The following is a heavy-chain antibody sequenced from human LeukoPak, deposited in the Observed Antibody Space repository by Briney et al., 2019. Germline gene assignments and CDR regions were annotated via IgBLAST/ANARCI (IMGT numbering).Heavy chain of an antibody. V-gene: IGHV3-9*03. CDR2: ISWNSGSI. Sequence: GGSLRLSCAASGFTFDDYAMHWVRQAPGKGLEWVSGISWNSGSIGYADSVKGRFTISRDNAKNSLYLQMNSLRAEDMALYYCEGGSNWGQGTLVTVSS. CDR3: EGGSN. J-gene: IGHJ4*02. D-gene: IGHD3-16*01. CDR1: GFTFDDYA.